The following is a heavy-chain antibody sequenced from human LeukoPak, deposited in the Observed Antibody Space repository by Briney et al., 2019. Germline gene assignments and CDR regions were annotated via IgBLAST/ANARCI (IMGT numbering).Heavy chain of an antibody. CDR3: ARVGGAYYGSGSYYSGY. CDR2: MKQDGSEK. D-gene: IGHD3-10*01. Sequence: GGSLRLSCAASGFTFSRYWMTWVRQAPGKGLEWVANMKQDGSEKYYVDSVKGRFTISRDNAKNSLYLQMNSLRAEDTAVYYCARVGGAYYGSGSYYSGYWGQGTLVTVSS. J-gene: IGHJ4*02. V-gene: IGHV3-7*01. CDR1: GFTFSRYW.